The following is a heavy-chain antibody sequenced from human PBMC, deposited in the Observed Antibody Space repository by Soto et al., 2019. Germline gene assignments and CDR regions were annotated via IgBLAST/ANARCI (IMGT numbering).Heavy chain of an antibody. CDR2: INAGNGNT. Sequence: GASVKVSCKASGYTFTSYAMHWVRQAPGQRLEWMGWINAGNGNTKYSQKFQGRVTITRDTSASTAYMELSSLRSEDTAVYYCARGLGSSWAFDYWGQGTLVTVSS. D-gene: IGHD6-13*01. J-gene: IGHJ4*02. V-gene: IGHV1-3*01. CDR1: GYTFTSYA. CDR3: ARGLGSSWAFDY.